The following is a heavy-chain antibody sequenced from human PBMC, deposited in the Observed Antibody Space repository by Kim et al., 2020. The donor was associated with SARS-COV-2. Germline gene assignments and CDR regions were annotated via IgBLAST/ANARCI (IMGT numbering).Heavy chain of an antibody. D-gene: IGHD1-26*01. V-gene: IGHV1-24*01. CDR2: T. CDR3: ATVSVGYSFDY. J-gene: IGHJ4*02. Sequence: TIYAQKFQGRVTMTEDTSTDTAYMELSSLRSEDTAVYYCATVSVGYSFDYWGQGTLVTVSS.